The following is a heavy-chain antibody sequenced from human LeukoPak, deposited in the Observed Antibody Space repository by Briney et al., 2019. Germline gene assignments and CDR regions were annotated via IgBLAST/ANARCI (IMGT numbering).Heavy chain of an antibody. Sequence: PSETLSLTCTVSGGSVSSTTYYWGWIRQPPGKGLEWIGSISYSVNTYYNPSLKSRVIISVDTSKNQFSLKLTSVTAADTAVYYCARLAVDNPWSHFDYWGQGTLVTVAS. V-gene: IGHV4-39*01. CDR2: ISYSVNT. J-gene: IGHJ4*02. D-gene: IGHD3-3*01. CDR3: ARLAVDNPWSHFDY. CDR1: GGSVSSTTYY.